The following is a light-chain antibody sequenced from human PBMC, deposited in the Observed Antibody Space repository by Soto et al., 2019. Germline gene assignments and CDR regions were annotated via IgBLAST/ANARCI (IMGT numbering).Light chain of an antibody. V-gene: IGKV3-15*01. CDR3: QQYNNWPPLT. CDR2: GAS. J-gene: IGKJ4*01. Sequence: EIVITQSPATLSVSPGERATLSCRAGQGVSRDLAWYQQKPGQAPRLLIYGASTRATGIPARFSGSGSGTEFSLTISSLQSEDFAVYYCQQYNNWPPLTFGGGTKVEIK. CDR1: QGVSRD.